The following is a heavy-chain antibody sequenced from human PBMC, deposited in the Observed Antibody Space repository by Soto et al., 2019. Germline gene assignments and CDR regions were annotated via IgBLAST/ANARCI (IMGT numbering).Heavy chain of an antibody. Sequence: QLQLQESGPGLVKPSETLSLTCTVSGGSISSSSDYWGWIRQPPGKGLEWIGNIYYSGSTFYNPSLKSRRTTSVDTSKNQCPLKLSSVTAADTAVYYCARRRWDGSGSFDYWGQGTLVPVSS. V-gene: IGHV4-39*01. CDR3: ARRRWDGSGSFDY. CDR2: IYYSGST. CDR1: GGSISSSSDY. J-gene: IGHJ4*02. D-gene: IGHD3-10*01.